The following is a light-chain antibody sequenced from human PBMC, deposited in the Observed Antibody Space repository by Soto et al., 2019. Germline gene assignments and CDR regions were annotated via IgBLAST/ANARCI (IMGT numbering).Light chain of an antibody. J-gene: IGKJ3*01. CDR1: QSVTNY. Sequence: EIFLTQSPDTLSLSPGERATLTCRASQSVTNYIAWYQQRPGQAPRLLIYDASNRATGVPARFSGSGSGTEFTLTISSLQSEDFAVYYCQQYNNWPPVTFGPGTKVDIK. CDR3: QQYNNWPPVT. CDR2: DAS. V-gene: IGKV3-11*01.